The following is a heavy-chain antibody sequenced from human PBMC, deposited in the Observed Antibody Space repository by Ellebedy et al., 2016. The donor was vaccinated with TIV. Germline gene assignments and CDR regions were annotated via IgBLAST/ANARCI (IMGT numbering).Heavy chain of an antibody. D-gene: IGHD1-1*01. Sequence: GGSLRLSCAASGFIISDYYMTRFRQAPGRGLECLSYISGTGSDTNYADSVKGRFAISSDNAKNSLYLQMNSPRSEDTAVYYCARGTRDPQLWGQGTLVIVSS. J-gene: IGHJ4*02. CDR1: GFIISDYY. CDR2: ISGTGSDT. V-gene: IGHV3-11*06. CDR3: ARGTRDPQL.